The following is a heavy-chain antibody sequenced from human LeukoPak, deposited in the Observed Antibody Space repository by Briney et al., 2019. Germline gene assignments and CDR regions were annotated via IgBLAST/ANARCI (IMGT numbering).Heavy chain of an antibody. CDR2: ISYDGSNK. CDR1: GFTFSSYG. Sequence: GVSLRLSCAASGFTFSSYGMHWVRQAPGKGLEWVAVISYDGSNKYYADSVKGRFTISRDNSKNTLYLQMNSLRAEDTAVYYCAKDEGPVVVMPFDYWGQGTLVTVSS. J-gene: IGHJ4*02. CDR3: AKDEGPVVVMPFDY. V-gene: IGHV3-30*18. D-gene: IGHD3-22*01.